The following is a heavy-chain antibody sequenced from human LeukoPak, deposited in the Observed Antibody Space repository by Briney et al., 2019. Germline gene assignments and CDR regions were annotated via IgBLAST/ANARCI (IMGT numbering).Heavy chain of an antibody. CDR1: GYTFDNYD. D-gene: IGHD3-3*01. V-gene: IGHV1-8*02. Sequence: ASVKVSCKASGYTFDNYDINWVRQAPGQGLEWVGWVNPDSGNAGLGQKFRGRFTLTRNTSINTVYMEVNSLRSDDTAVYYCSRGAPVAIFGPGHEQYFEYRGQGTLLTVSS. CDR2: VNPDSGNA. J-gene: IGHJ4*02. CDR3: SRGAPVAIFGPGHEQYFEY.